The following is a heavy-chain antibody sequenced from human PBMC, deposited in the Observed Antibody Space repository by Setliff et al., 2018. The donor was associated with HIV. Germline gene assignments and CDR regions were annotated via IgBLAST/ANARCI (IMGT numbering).Heavy chain of an antibody. CDR1: GFTFSDYY. CDR2: ISSSRSYT. Sequence: GGSPRLSCAASGFTFSDYYMSWIRQAPGKGLEWISFISSSRSYTKYADSVKGRFTVSRDNAKKSLYLQMNSLRADDTAVYYCAREGGRTGIDYWGQGTLVTVSS. CDR3: AREGGRTGIDY. D-gene: IGHD1-1*01. V-gene: IGHV3-11*05. J-gene: IGHJ4*02.